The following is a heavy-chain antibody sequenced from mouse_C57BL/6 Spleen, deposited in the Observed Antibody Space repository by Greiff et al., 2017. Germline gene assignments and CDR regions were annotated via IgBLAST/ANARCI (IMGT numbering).Heavy chain of an antibody. Sequence: EVQLQESGPGLVKPSQTVLLTCTVTGISITTGNYRWSWIRQFPGNKLEWIGYIYYSGTITYNPSLTSRTTITRDTPKNQFFLEMNSLTAEDTATYYCAREGLLRGCFDVWGTGTTVTVSS. CDR1: GISITTGNYR. CDR2: IYYSGTI. J-gene: IGHJ1*03. V-gene: IGHV3-5*01. D-gene: IGHD1-1*01. CDR3: AREGLLRGCFDV.